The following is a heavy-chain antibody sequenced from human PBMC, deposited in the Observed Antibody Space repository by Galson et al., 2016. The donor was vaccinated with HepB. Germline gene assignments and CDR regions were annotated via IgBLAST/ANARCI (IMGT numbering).Heavy chain of an antibody. J-gene: IGHJ4*02. CDR1: GYSINNSDYY. V-gene: IGHV4-30-4*01. D-gene: IGHD2-15*01. Sequence: TLSLTCTVSGYSINNSDYYWSWIRQAPGKGLEWIGYIFYSGLTYYNPSLRSRLTISVDTSKNQFSLNMTSVTAADTAVYYCARVRVVFDYWGQGTLVTVSS. CDR2: IFYSGLT. CDR3: ARVRVVFDY.